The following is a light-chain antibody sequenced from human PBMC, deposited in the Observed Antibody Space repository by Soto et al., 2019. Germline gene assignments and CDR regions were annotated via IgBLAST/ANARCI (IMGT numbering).Light chain of an antibody. CDR2: EVS. J-gene: IGLJ2*01. Sequence: QSALTQPPSASGSLGQSVTISCTGTSSDVGGYNYVSWYQQHPGKAPKLMIYEVSKRPSGVPFRFSASKSANTASLTVSGLQAEDEADYYCCSYAGSYDVVFGGGTKFTVL. CDR1: SSDVGGYNY. V-gene: IGLV2-8*01. CDR3: CSYAGSYDVV.